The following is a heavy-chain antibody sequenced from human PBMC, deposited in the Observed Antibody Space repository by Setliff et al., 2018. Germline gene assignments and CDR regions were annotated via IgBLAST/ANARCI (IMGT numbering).Heavy chain of an antibody. V-gene: IGHV1-46*01. CDR2: INPGGGST. Sequence: GASVKVSCKTSGFRFTNFGFSWVRQAPGQGLEWMGMINPGGGSTTYAQKFQGRVTMTRDTSTSTVYMELSSLRTEDTAVYYCARGYYDSYARYYVVGDYWGQGTPVTVSS. D-gene: IGHD3-22*01. CDR1: GFRFTNFG. CDR3: ARGYYDSYARYYVVGDY. J-gene: IGHJ4*02.